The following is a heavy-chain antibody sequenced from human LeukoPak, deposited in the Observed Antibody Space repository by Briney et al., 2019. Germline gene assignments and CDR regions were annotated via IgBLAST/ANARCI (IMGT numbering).Heavy chain of an antibody. CDR1: GFSFSDYY. D-gene: IGHD3-10*01. CDR3: AKDLDYYGSGSAFDY. J-gene: IGHJ4*02. Sequence: GGSLRLSCAASGFSFSDYYMSWIRRAPGKGLEWVSFISKSDNTKDYADSVRGRSTISRDNTKNSLYLQMNSLRAEDTAVYYCAKDLDYYGSGSAFDYWGQGTLVTVSS. CDR2: ISKSDNTK. V-gene: IGHV3-11*04.